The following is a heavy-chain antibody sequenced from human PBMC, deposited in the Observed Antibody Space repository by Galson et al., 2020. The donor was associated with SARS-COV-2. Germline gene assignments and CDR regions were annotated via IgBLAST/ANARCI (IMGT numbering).Heavy chain of an antibody. D-gene: IGHD3-22*01. CDR2: TWHGGSFI. Sequence: GGSLRLSCAASGFSFRTSGMPWVRQAPGKGLEWVAVTWHGGSFIYYADSVKGRFTMSRDDSTNTVYLEMNRLRADDTAIYYCARGSGLSSPPAHYYDTSVYFAEYFRDWGLGTLVTVAS. CDR3: ARGSGLSSPPAHYYDTSVYFAEYFRD. CDR1: GFSFRTSG. J-gene: IGHJ1*01. V-gene: IGHV3-33*01.